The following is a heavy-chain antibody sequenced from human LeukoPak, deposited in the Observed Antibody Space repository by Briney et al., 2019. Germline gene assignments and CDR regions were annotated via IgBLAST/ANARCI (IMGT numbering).Heavy chain of an antibody. CDR1: GGSFSGYY. CDR3: ARGGHYMDV. J-gene: IGHJ6*03. CDR2: INHSGST. Sequence: SSETLSLTCAVYGGSFSGYYWSWIRQPPGKGLEWIGEINHSGSTNYNPSLKSRVTISVDTSKNQFSLKLSSVTAADTAVYYCARGGHYMDVWGKGTTVTVSS. V-gene: IGHV4-34*01.